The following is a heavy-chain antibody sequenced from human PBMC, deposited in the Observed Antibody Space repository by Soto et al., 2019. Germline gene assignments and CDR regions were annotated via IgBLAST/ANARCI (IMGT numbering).Heavy chain of an antibody. J-gene: IGHJ3*02. Sequence: EVQLVESGGGLVQPGGSLRLSCAASGFTFSSYWMSWVRQAPGKGLEWVANIKPDGSEKYYVDSVKGRFTISRDNAKNSLYLQMNSLRAEDTAVYYCARDSGSTVTTICSVDAFDIWGQGTMVTVSS. D-gene: IGHD4-17*01. CDR2: IKPDGSEK. CDR3: ARDSGSTVTTICSVDAFDI. CDR1: GFTFSSYW. V-gene: IGHV3-7*01.